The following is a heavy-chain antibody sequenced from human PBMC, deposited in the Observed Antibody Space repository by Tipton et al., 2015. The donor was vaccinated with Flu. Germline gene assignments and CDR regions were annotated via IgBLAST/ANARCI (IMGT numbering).Heavy chain of an antibody. J-gene: IGHJ4*02. CDR1: GFTFDAYA. CDR2: ISWNSVNI. V-gene: IGHV3-9*01. D-gene: IGHD4-17*01. Sequence: SLRLSCAASGFTFDAYAMYWVRQAPGKGLERVSGISWNSVNIDDVDSVRGRFTISRDNAKNSLYLQMNSLRVEDTALYYCAKAIDYGPSYYFDYWGQGTLVTDSS. CDR3: AKAIDYGPSYYFDY.